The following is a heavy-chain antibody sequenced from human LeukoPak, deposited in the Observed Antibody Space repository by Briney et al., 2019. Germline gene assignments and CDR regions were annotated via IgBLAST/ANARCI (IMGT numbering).Heavy chain of an antibody. V-gene: IGHV4-39*01. J-gene: IGHJ3*02. CDR3: ARITMVRGVTRGGAFDI. D-gene: IGHD3-10*01. CDR2: NYYSGST. Sequence: SETLSLTCTVAGGSISSSSYYWGWIRQPPGKGLEWIGSNYYSGSTYYNPSLKSRVTISVDTSKNQSSLKLSSVTAADTAVYYCARITMVRGVTRGGAFDIWGQGTMVTVSS. CDR1: GGSISSSSYY.